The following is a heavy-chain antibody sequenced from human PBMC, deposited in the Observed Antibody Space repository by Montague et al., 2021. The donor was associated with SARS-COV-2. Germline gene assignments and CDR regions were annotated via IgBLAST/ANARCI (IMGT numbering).Heavy chain of an antibody. CDR2: IGASGNDT. CDR1: GFRFSGYA. D-gene: IGHD2-21*02. CDR3: AKRVVVTSYRYFDY. V-gene: IGHV3-23*01. J-gene: IGHJ4*02. Sequence: SLRLSCVASGFRFSGYAMSWVRQAPGKGLEWVSAIGASGNDTYYADSVRGRFTSSRDNSKNMLYLQLNSLKVEDTAVYYCAKRVVVTSYRYFDYWGQGTLVTVSS.